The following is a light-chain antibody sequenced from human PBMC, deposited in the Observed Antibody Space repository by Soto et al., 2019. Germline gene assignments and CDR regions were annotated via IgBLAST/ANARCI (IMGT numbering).Light chain of an antibody. V-gene: IGKV3-20*01. Sequence: EIVLTQSPGTLSLSPGEKATLSCRASQRVRGLFLAWYQQRPGQAPRLLIYAASSRAAGIPDRFSGSGSGTDFTLTISRLEPEDFAVYYCQHYDTSLFTFGPGTKVDIK. CDR3: QHYDTSLFT. J-gene: IGKJ3*01. CDR1: QRVRGLF. CDR2: AAS.